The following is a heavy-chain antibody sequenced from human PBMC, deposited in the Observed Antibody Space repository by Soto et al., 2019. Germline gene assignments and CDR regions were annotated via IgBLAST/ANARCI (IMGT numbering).Heavy chain of an antibody. CDR1: GGSTSSYY. CDR2: IYYSGST. CDR3: ARYRDLPSSSPYYYYYYMDV. D-gene: IGHD6-6*01. J-gene: IGHJ6*03. V-gene: IGHV4-59*08. Sequence: PSETLSLTCTVSGGSTSSYYWSWIRQPPGKGLEWIGYIYYSGSTNYNPSLKSRVTISVDTSKNQFSLKLSSVTAADTAVYYCARYRDLPSSSPYYYYYYMDVWGKGTTVTVSS.